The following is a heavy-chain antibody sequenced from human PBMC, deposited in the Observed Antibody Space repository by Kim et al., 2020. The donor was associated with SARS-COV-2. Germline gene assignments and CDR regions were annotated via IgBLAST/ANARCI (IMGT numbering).Heavy chain of an antibody. CDR2: ISYDGSVK. CDR1: GFTFTTYG. CDR3: AKSSTVLWFGEGRKTALHV. V-gene: IGHV3-30*18. D-gene: IGHD3-10*01. Sequence: GGSLRLSCVASGFTFTTYGMHWVRQTPGKGLEWLAVISYDGSVKYYLDSLKGRFTVSGDNSKSTLFLQMNSLTTDDTAVYYCAKSSTVLWFGEGRKTALHVWGQGTMVTVSS. J-gene: IGHJ3*01.